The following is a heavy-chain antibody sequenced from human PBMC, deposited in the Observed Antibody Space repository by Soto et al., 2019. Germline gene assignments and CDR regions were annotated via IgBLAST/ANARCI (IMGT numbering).Heavy chain of an antibody. J-gene: IGHJ5*02. CDR2: INHSGST. V-gene: IGHV4-34*01. CDR1: GGSFSGYY. CDR3: ARKNYYDSSPLWFDP. D-gene: IGHD3-22*01. Sequence: PSETLSLTCAVYGGSFSGYYWSWIRQPPGKGLEWIGEINHSGSTNYNPSLKSRVTISVDTSKNQFSLKLSSVTAADTAVYYCARKNYYDSSPLWFDPWGQGTLVTVSS.